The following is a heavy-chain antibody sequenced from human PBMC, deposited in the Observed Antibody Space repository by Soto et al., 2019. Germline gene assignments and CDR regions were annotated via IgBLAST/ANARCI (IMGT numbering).Heavy chain of an antibody. CDR1: GGSLSGYY. CDR3: ARGQEGVVATH. V-gene: IGHV4-34*01. CDR2: IKDGGRT. D-gene: IGHD5-12*01. J-gene: IGHJ4*02. Sequence: QVQLQQWGAGLLKPSETLSLNCAVNGGSLSGYYWSWIRQPPGKGLEWIVEIKDGGRTNYSPSLKSRATISSDTSNNQFSLRLYSVTAADTGVYYCARGQEGVVATHWDQGTLVTVSS.